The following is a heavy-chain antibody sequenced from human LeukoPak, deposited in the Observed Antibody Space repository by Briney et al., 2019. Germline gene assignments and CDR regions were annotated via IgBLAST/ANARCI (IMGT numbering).Heavy chain of an antibody. Sequence: GGSLRLSCAAPGFTFSRYSVNWVPQAPAKGLERVSSMCSSSGLIYYGDSVKGRFTVSRDNAKRSLYLQMNSLRADDTAVYYCAREFDGSASGAGYWGQGTLVTVSS. V-gene: IGHV3-21*01. J-gene: IGHJ4*02. D-gene: IGHD1-26*01. CDR2: MCSSSGLI. CDR1: GFTFSRYS. CDR3: AREFDGSASGAGY.